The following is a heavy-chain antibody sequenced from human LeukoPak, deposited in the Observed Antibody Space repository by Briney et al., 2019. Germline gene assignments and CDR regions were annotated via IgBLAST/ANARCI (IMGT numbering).Heavy chain of an antibody. CDR1: GYSISSGYY. CDR2: IYHSGST. CDR3: AREVRGDTYYYDSSGYSPGDY. J-gene: IGHJ4*02. Sequence: SETLSLTCTVSGYSISSGYYWGWIRQPPGKGLEWIGSIYHSGSTYYNPSLKSRVTISVDTSKNQFSLKLSSATAADTAVYYCAREVRGDTYYYDSSGYSPGDYWGQGTLVTVSS. V-gene: IGHV4-38-2*02. D-gene: IGHD3-22*01.